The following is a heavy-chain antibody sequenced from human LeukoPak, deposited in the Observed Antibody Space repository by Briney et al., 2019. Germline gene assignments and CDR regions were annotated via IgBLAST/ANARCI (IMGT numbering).Heavy chain of an antibody. Sequence: SETLSLNCAVYGGSFSGYYWNWIRQPPGKGLEWIGEINHSGSTNYNPSLKSRVTISVDTSKNQFSLKLSSVTAADTAVYYCAKEAAAGTRFWYFDLWGRGTLVTVSS. CDR1: GGSFSGYY. V-gene: IGHV4-34*01. D-gene: IGHD6-13*01. CDR3: AKEAAAGTRFWYFDL. J-gene: IGHJ2*01. CDR2: INHSGST.